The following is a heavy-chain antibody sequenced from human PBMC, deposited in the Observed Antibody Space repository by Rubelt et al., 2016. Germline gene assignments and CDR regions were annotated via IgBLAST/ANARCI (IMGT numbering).Heavy chain of an antibody. CDR1: GGSFSGYY. CDR2: INHSGST. CDR3: ARGIYYYDGSAYS. V-gene: IGHV4-34*01. J-gene: IGHJ4*02. Sequence: QVQLQQWGAGLLKPSETLSLTCAVYGGSFSGYYWSWIRQPPGKGLEWIGEINHSGSTNYNPSLKSRVTISVDTSKNQIYRKLTAVTGADTAVYYWARGIYYYDGSAYSWGQGTLVTVSS. D-gene: IGHD3-22*01.